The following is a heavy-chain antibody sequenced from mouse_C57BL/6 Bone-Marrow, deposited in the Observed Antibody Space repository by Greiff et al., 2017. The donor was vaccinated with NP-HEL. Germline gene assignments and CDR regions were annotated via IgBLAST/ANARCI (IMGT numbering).Heavy chain of an antibody. Sequence: EVMLVESGGGLVQPGGSMKLSCAASGFTFSDAWMDWVRQSPEKGLEWVAEIRNKANNHATYYAESVKGRFTISRDDSKSSVYLQMNSLRAEDTGIYYCTGGTGTALFDYWGQGTTLTVSS. CDR2: IRNKANNHAT. CDR3: TGGTGTALFDY. CDR1: GFTFSDAW. V-gene: IGHV6-6*01. J-gene: IGHJ2*01. D-gene: IGHD4-1*01.